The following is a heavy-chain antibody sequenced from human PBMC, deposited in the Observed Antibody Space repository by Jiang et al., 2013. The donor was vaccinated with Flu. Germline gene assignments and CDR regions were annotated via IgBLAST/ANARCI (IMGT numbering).Heavy chain of an antibody. D-gene: IGHD3-9*01. Sequence: SGAEVKKPGASVKVSCKASGYTFTSYAMHWVRQAPGQRLEWMGWINAGNGNTKYSQKFQGRVTITRDTSASTAYMELSSLRSEDTAVYYCARSFDWGTPWYFDLWGRGTLVTVSS. J-gene: IGHJ2*01. CDR1: GYTFTSYA. CDR3: ARSFDWGTPWYFDL. CDR2: INAGNGNT. V-gene: IGHV1-3*01.